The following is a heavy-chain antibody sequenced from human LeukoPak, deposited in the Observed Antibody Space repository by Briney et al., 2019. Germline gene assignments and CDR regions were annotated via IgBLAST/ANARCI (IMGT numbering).Heavy chain of an antibody. D-gene: IGHD4-17*01. CDR3: ARDKSYGDYVWWFDP. V-gene: IGHV4-39*07. CDR2: IYYSGNT. J-gene: IGHJ5*02. Sequence: SETLSLTCTVSGDSISSSNSYWGWIRQPPGKGLEWIGSIYYSGNTYYNASLKSRVTISVDKSKNQFSLKLSSVTAADTAVYYCARDKSYGDYVWWFDPWGQGTLVTVSS. CDR1: GDSISSSNSY.